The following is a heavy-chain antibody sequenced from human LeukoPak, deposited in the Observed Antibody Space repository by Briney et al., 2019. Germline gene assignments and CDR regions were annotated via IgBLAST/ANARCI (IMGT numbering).Heavy chain of an antibody. Sequence: SGGSLRLSCAASGFTFSNYYMHWGRQAPGKGLEWVAVISDDGNRKYYADSVQGRFTISRDNSKNTLYLQMNSLRAEDTAVYYCAKGTVGATNVGDYFDYWGQGTLVTVSS. D-gene: IGHD1-26*01. CDR3: AKGTVGATNVGDYFDY. J-gene: IGHJ4*02. V-gene: IGHV3-30*18. CDR2: ISDDGNRK. CDR1: GFTFSNYY.